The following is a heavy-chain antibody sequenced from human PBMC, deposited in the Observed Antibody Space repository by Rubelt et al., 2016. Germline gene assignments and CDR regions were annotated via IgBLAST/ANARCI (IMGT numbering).Heavy chain of an antibody. CDR1: GYTFTSYG. J-gene: IGHJ4*02. CDR2: IIPILGVA. D-gene: IGHD2-2*01. Sequence: QVQLVQSGAEVKKPGASVKVSCKASGYTFTSYGISWVRQAPGQGLEWMGRIIPILGVANYAQKVQGRVTITADKSTSTAYMELSSLTSEDTAVYYCASRYCSTTSCYHFDYWGQGTLVTVSS. V-gene: IGHV1-69*04. CDR3: ASRYCSTTSCYHFDY.